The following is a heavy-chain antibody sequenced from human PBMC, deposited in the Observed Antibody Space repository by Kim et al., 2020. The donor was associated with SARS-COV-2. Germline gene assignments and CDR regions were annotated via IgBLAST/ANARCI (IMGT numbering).Heavy chain of an antibody. V-gene: IGHV3-9*01. CDR3: ARDGSIAVAGNYFES. J-gene: IGHJ4*02. CDR2: ISWDSGSI. D-gene: IGHD6-19*01. CDR1: GFTFGDYA. Sequence: GGSLRLSCAASGFTFGDYAMHWVRQAPGKGLEWVAGISWDSGSIGYADSLKGRFTISRDNAKNSLYLQMSSLRPEDTAFYYCARDGSIAVAGNYFESWGQGTLVTVSS.